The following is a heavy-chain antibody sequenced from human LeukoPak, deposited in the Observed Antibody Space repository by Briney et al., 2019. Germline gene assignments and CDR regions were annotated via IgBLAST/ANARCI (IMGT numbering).Heavy chain of an antibody. CDR3: ARDGGSSFRYFDY. CDR1: GGSTSSSSHY. D-gene: IGHD2-2*01. J-gene: IGHJ4*02. CDR2: IYYGGST. Sequence: SEALSLTCTVSGGSTSSSSHYWGWIRQPPGKGLEWIGSIYYGGSTYYNPSLKSRVTISVDTSKNQFSLKLSSVTAADTAVYYCARDGGSSFRYFDYWGQGTLVTVSS. V-gene: IGHV4-39*07.